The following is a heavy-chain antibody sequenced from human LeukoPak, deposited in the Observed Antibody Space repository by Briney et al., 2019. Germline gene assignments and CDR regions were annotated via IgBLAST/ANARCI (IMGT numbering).Heavy chain of an antibody. Sequence: PSETLSLTCTVSGGSISSSSYYWGWIRQPPGKGLEWIGSIYYSGSTYYNPSLKSRFTISVDTSKNQFSLKLSSVTAADTAVYYCASPYYYDSSGYPADYYYYGMDVWGQGTTVTVSS. J-gene: IGHJ6*02. D-gene: IGHD3-22*01. V-gene: IGHV4-39*01. CDR2: IYYSGST. CDR1: GGSISSSSYY. CDR3: ASPYYYDSSGYPADYYYYGMDV.